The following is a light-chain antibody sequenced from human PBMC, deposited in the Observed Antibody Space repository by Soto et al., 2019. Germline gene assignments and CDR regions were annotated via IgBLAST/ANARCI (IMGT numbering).Light chain of an antibody. CDR3: LLSYSGARV. V-gene: IGLV7-46*01. CDR2: DTS. CDR1: TGAVASSHY. Sequence: QAVVTQEPSLTVSPGGTVTLTCDSSTGAVASSHYPYWFQQKPGQAPRTLIYDTSKKHSWTPARFSGSLLGGKAALTLSGAQTEDEAEYYCLLSYSGARVFGGGTQLTVL. J-gene: IGLJ2*01.